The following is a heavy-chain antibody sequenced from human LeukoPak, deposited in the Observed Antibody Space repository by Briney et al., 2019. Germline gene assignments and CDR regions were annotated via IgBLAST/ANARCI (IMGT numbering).Heavy chain of an antibody. CDR3: AKASSMVLYYYYYMDV. CDR1: GYTFTGYY. V-gene: IGHV1-2*02. D-gene: IGHD3-10*01. Sequence: GASVKVSCKASGYTFTGYYMHWVRQAPGQGLEWMGWINPNSGGTNYAQKFQGRVTMTRDTSISTAYMELSRLRSDDTAVYYCAKASSMVLYYYYYMDVWGKGTTVTISS. J-gene: IGHJ6*03. CDR2: INPNSGGT.